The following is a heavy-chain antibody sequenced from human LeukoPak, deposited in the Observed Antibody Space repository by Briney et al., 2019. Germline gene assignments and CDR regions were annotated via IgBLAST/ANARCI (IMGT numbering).Heavy chain of an antibody. D-gene: IGHD1-26*01. CDR1: GFTLSRFW. Sequence: GGSLRLSCAASGFTLSRFWMSSVRQAPGKGLEWVANMKQDGSEKSYVDSVKGRFTISRDNAKNSLFLQMSSLRVEDTAVYYCARSVYSGYYYSSRFFDLWGRGTLVTVSS. J-gene: IGHJ2*01. CDR2: MKQDGSEK. CDR3: ARSVYSGYYYSSRFFDL. V-gene: IGHV3-7*01.